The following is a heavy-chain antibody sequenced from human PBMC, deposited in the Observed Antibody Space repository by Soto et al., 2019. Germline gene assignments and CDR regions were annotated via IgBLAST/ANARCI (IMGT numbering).Heavy chain of an antibody. D-gene: IGHD2-2*01. J-gene: IGHJ6*02. V-gene: IGHV5-10-1*01. CDR2: IDPTDSYT. CDR3: ARRYCSSASCPRNYYGMDV. CDR1: GYSFTIYW. Sequence: PGESLKISCKGSGYSFTIYWISWVRQMPGKGLEWMGRIDPTDSYTNYSPSFQGHVTISVDKSISTAYLQWSSLKASDTAMYYCARRYCSSASCPRNYYGMDVWGQGTTVTVSS.